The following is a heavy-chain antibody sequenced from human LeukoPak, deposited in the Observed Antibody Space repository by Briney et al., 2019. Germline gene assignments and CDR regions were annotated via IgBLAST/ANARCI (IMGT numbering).Heavy chain of an antibody. V-gene: IGHV6-1*01. Sequence: SQTLSLTCAIPGDSVSSNSAAWNWIRQSPSRGLEWLGRTYYRSKWYNDYAVSVKSRITINPDTSKNQFSLQLNSVTPGDTAVYYCAREVSDTDVLYYYYYYGMDVWGQGTTVTVSS. CDR3: AREVSDTDVLYYYYYYGMDV. D-gene: IGHD5-18*01. CDR1: GDSVSSNSAA. CDR2: TYYRSKWYN. J-gene: IGHJ6*02.